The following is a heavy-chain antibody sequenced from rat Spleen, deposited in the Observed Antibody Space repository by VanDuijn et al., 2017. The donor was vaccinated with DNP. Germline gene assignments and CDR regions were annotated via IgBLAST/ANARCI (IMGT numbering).Heavy chain of an antibody. CDR2: MSSGGTE. D-gene: IGHD3-1*01. Sequence: QVRLRESGPGLVQPSHTLSLTCTVPGFSLTSYAVSWVRQPPGRGLEWIAAMSSGGTEYSTSLLKTRLRLSRDTSKSQVFLQMNSLQSEDTAMYFCARHPDYWGQGVMVTVSS. J-gene: IGHJ2*01. CDR1: GFSLTSYA. V-gene: IGHV2S12*01. CDR3: ARHPDY.